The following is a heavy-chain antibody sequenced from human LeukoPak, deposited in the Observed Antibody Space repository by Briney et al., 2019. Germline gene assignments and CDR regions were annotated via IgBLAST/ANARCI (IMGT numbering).Heavy chain of an antibody. V-gene: IGHV4-34*01. CDR3: ARNSCPSGTCYDNRGYFDY. CDR1: GGSFSGYY. Sequence: SETLSLTCAVYGGSFSGYYWSWVRQPPGKGLEWIGEINHSGSTNYNPSLKSRVTISVDTSKNQFSLKLSSVTAADTAVYYCARNSCPSGTCYDNRGYFDYWGQGTLVTVSS. J-gene: IGHJ4*02. CDR2: INHSGST. D-gene: IGHD2-15*01.